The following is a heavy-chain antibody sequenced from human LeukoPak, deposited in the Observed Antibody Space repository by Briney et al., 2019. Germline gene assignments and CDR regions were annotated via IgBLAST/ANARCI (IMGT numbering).Heavy chain of an antibody. CDR2: IYYSGST. CDR1: GDSISSYD. Sequence: PSETLSLTCTVSGDSISSYDWSWIRQPPGKGLEWIGHIYYSGSTNYNPSLKSRVTISVDTSKNQFSLKLSSVTAADTAVYYCARQGPDAFFDYWGQGTLVTVSS. CDR3: ARQGPDAFFDY. J-gene: IGHJ4*02. V-gene: IGHV4-59*08.